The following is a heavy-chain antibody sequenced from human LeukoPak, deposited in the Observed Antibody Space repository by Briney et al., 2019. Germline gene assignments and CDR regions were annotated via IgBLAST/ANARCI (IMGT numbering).Heavy chain of an antibody. Sequence: ASVKVSCKASGGTFSSYAISWVRQAPGQGLEWMGTINPSGGSTRYAQKFQGRVTMTRDTSTSTVYMELSSLRSEDTAVYYCANLNHVNYWGQGTLVTVSS. V-gene: IGHV1-46*01. CDR2: INPSGGST. J-gene: IGHJ4*02. CDR3: ANLNHVNY. CDR1: GGTFSSYA.